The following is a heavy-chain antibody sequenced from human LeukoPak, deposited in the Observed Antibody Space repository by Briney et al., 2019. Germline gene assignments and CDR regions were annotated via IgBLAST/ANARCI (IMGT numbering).Heavy chain of an antibody. CDR3: AKDILSCSYGYGSAFDI. CDR2: IRYGGSNK. CDR1: GFTFSSYG. Sequence: GGSLRLSCAASGFTFSSYGMHWVRQAPGKGLEWVAFIRYGGSNKYYADSVKGRFTISRDNSKNTLYLQMNGLRAEDTAVYYCAKDILSCSYGYGSAFDIWGQGTMVTVSS. J-gene: IGHJ3*02. V-gene: IGHV3-30*02. D-gene: IGHD5-18*01.